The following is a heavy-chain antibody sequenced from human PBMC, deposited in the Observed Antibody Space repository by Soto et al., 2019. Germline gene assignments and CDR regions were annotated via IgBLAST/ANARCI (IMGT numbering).Heavy chain of an antibody. V-gene: IGHV3-23*01. CDR1: GFTFSSYA. CDR2: ISGSGGST. J-gene: IGHJ6*03. D-gene: IGHD2-2*01. Sequence: GGSLRLSCAASGFTFSSYAMSWVRQAPGKGLEWVSAISGSGGSTYYADSVKGRFTISRDNSKNTLYLQMNSLRAEDTAVYYCAKAYLGGVVPAAMDIYYYYYYMDVWGKGTTVTVSS. CDR3: AKAYLGGVVPAAMDIYYYYYYMDV.